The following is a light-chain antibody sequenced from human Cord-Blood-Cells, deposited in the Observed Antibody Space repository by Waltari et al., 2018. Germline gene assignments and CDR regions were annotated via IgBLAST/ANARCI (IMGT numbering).Light chain of an antibody. CDR1: NTGTET. J-gene: IGLJ3*02. Sequence: SYVLTLPPSVSVPSGNKARITCGVHNTGTETVASYQQKTGQAPVLVVYDDSDRPSGIPERFSGSNSGNTATLTISRVEAGDEADYYCQVWDSSSDHWVFGGGTKLTVL. CDR2: DDS. CDR3: QVWDSSSDHWV. V-gene: IGLV3-21*03.